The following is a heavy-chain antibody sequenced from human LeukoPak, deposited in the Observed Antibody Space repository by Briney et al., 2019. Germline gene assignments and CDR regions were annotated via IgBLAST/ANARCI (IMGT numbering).Heavy chain of an antibody. CDR1: EFTFSNYD. J-gene: IGHJ4*02. D-gene: IGHD5-18*01. V-gene: IGHV3-48*03. Sequence: GGSLRLSCAPSEFTFSNYDMNWVRQAPGKGLEWISFIGSSGDTTYYADSVKGRFTISRDNAKNSLYLQMNSLRAEDTAVYYCARHLSGVTGYTYGRGIDYWGQGTLVTVSS. CDR3: ARHLSGVTGYTYGRGIDY. CDR2: IGSSGDTT.